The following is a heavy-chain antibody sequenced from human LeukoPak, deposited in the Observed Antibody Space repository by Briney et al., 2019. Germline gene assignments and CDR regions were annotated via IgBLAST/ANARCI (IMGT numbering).Heavy chain of an antibody. CDR2: ISYDGGKK. J-gene: IGHJ3*02. D-gene: IGHD5-18*01. Sequence: GGSLRLSCEAAGFTFSTYGMHWVRQAPGKGLGWVALISYDGGKKYYADSVKGRFTISRDNSKNTLYLQINSLIPDDTAVYYCAKGKQQWWTFDALDIWGQGTTVTVSS. V-gene: IGHV3-30*18. CDR3: AKGKQQWWTFDALDI. CDR1: GFTFSTYG.